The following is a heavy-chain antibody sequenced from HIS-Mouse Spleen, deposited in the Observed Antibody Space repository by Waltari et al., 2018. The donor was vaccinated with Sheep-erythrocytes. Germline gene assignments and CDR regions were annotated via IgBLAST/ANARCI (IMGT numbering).Heavy chain of an antibody. V-gene: IGHV3-21*01. CDR2: ISSSSSYI. D-gene: IGHD3-10*01. Sequence: EVQLVGSGGGLVKPGGSLRLSCAASGFTFSSYSMNWVRQAPGKGLEWVSAISSSSSYIYYADSVKGRFTISRDNAKNSLYLQMNSLRAEDTAVYYCARDRSNYFDYWGQGTLVTVSS. CDR1: GFTFSSYS. CDR3: ARDRSNYFDY. J-gene: IGHJ4*02.